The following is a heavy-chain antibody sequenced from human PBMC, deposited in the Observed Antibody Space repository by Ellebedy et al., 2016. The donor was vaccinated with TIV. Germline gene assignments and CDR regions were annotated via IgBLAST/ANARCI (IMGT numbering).Heavy chain of an antibody. J-gene: IGHJ5*02. D-gene: IGHD6-13*01. Sequence: AASVKVSCKASGYTFTSYFIHWVRQAPGQGLEWMGVINPTDGSTTYAHEFQGRVPLTRDTSTSTVYMELSSLRSEDTAVYYCAKPLIAAGGRGFDPWGQGTLVTVSS. V-gene: IGHV1-46*01. CDR1: GYTFTSYF. CDR3: AKPLIAAGGRGFDP. CDR2: INPTDGST.